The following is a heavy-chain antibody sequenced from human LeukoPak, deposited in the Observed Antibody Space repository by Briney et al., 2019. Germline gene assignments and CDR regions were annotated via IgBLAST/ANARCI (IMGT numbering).Heavy chain of an antibody. V-gene: IGHV4-59*01. Sequence: SETLSLTCTVSGGSISSYYWSWIRQPPGKGLEWIGYIYYSGSTNYNPSLKSRVTISVDTSKNQFSLKLSSVTAADTAVYYCASNRGGVPAAMGAGFDPWGQGTLVTVSS. D-gene: IGHD2-2*01. CDR2: IYYSGST. CDR3: ASNRGGVPAAMGAGFDP. J-gene: IGHJ5*02. CDR1: GGSISSYY.